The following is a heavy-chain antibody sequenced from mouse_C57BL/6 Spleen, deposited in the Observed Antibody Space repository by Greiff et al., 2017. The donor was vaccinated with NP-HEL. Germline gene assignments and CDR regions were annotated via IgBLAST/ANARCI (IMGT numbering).Heavy chain of an antibody. CDR2: IDPSDSYT. CDR3: ARSRGDDY. J-gene: IGHJ2*01. CDR1: GYTFTSYW. Sequence: VQLQQPGAELVKPGASVKLSCKASGYTFTSYWMQWVKQRPGQGLEWIGEIDPSDSYTNYNQKFKGKATLTVDTSSSTAYMQLSSLTSEDSAVYYCARSRGDDYWGQGTTLTVSS. V-gene: IGHV1-50*01.